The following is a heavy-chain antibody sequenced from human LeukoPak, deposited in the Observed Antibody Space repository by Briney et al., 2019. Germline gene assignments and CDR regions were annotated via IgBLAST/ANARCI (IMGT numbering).Heavy chain of an antibody. CDR1: GFTFSSYA. CDR3: TRPRRGWVAVAGLGSR. V-gene: IGHV3-23*01. D-gene: IGHD6-19*01. J-gene: IGHJ4*02. Sequence: GGSLRLSCAASGFTFSSYAMSWVRQAPGKGLEWVSAISGSGGSTYYADSVKGRFTISRDNSKNTLYLQMNSLKTEDTAVYYCTRPRRGWVAVAGLGSRWGQGTLVTVSS. CDR2: ISGSGGST.